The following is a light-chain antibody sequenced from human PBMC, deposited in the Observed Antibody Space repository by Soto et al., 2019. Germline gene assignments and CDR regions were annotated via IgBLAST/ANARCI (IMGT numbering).Light chain of an antibody. CDR2: DAT. CDR3: QQYKSWPFI. Sequence: EIVVTHSPATLSVSPGERATLSCRASQSLDSNLAWYRQKPGQAPRLLIYDATTRATGIPARFSGSGSGTEFTLTISSRQSEDFEIYYCQQYKSWPFIFGPGTKWKSN. V-gene: IGKV3-15*01. CDR1: QSLDSN. J-gene: IGKJ3*01.